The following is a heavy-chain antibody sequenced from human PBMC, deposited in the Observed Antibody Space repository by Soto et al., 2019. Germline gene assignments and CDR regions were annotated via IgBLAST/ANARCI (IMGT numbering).Heavy chain of an antibody. J-gene: IGHJ4*02. V-gene: IGHV1-69*01. CDR2: IIPLFGTP. CDR3: ASERVAEMATGGYFEN. Sequence: QVHLVQSGAEVKKPASSVKVSCKTSGGTFSDLAFSWVRQAPRQGLEWVGGIIPLFGTPNYAREFQGRVSISADESSNTVYMELRSLRSEDTAVYYCASERVAEMATGGYFENWGQGTLVTVSS. D-gene: IGHD5-12*01. CDR1: GGTFSDLA.